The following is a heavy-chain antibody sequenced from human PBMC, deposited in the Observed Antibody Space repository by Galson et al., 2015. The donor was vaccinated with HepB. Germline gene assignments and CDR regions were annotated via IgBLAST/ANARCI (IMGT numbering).Heavy chain of an antibody. Sequence: SLRLSCAASGFTFSDYYMSWTRQAPGKGLEWVSYISSSCSYTNYADSVKGRFTISRDNAKNSLYLQMNSLRAEDTAVYYCARVGSTIFGVVIAYIDYWGQGTLVTVSS. D-gene: IGHD3-3*01. CDR2: ISSSCSYT. J-gene: IGHJ4*02. CDR1: GFTFSDYY. CDR3: ARVGSTIFGVVIAYIDY. V-gene: IGHV3-11*06.